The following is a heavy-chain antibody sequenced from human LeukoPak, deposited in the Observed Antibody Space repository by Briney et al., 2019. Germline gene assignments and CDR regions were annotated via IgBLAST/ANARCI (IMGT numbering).Heavy chain of an antibody. V-gene: IGHV3-48*04. Sequence: GTSLRLSCAASGFTFSSYSMNWVRQAPGKGLEWVSYISSSSSTIYYADSVKGRFTISRDNAKNSLYLQMNSLRAEDTAVYYCAREGYYYDSSGYYYVAYFDYWGQGTLVTVSS. CDR1: GFTFSSYS. J-gene: IGHJ4*02. CDR3: AREGYYYDSSGYYYVAYFDY. CDR2: ISSSSSTI. D-gene: IGHD3-22*01.